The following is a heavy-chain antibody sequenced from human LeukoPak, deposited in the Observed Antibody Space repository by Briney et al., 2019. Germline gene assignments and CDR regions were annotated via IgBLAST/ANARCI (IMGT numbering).Heavy chain of an antibody. D-gene: IGHD3-22*01. Sequence: GASVKVSCKASGYTFTSYYMHWVRQAPGQGLEWMGIINPSGGSTSYAQKFQGRVTMTRDTPTSTVYMELSSLRSEDTAVYYCARELYYDSSGTPLTFDYWGQGTLVTVSS. CDR3: ARELYYDSSGTPLTFDY. CDR1: GYTFTSYY. J-gene: IGHJ4*02. V-gene: IGHV1-46*03. CDR2: INPSGGST.